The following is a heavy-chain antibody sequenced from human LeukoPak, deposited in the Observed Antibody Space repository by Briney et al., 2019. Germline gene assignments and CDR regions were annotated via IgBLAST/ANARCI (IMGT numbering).Heavy chain of an antibody. D-gene: IGHD5-12*01. CDR3: VNLGYSD. CDR2: IKNDGSDK. CDR1: GFSFSAAW. Sequence: PGGFLRLSCEASGFSFSAAWMTWVRQAPGKGLEWVATIKNDGSDKYYVDSVKGRFTLSRDNAKNSVCLQMNSLRVEDTAVYYCVNLGYSDGGQGTLVTVSS. V-gene: IGHV3-7*01. J-gene: IGHJ4*02.